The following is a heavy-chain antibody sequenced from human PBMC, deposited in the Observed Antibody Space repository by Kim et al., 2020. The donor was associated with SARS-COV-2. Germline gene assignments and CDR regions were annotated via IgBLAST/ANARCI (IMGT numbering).Heavy chain of an antibody. CDR2: NYLGDSDT. Sequence: GESLKISCKGSGFSSSSYWIGWVRQMPGEGLELMGINYLGDSDTRYSPSFQGQVTISADKSISAAYLQWTSLKASDTAMYYCARGGTDGYRYFDYWGQGALVTVSS. CDR1: GFSSSSYW. J-gene: IGHJ4*02. V-gene: IGHV5-51*01. D-gene: IGHD5-12*01. CDR3: ARGGTDGYRYFDY.